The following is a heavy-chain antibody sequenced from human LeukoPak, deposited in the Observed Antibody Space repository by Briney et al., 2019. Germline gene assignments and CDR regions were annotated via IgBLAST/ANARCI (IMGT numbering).Heavy chain of an antibody. Sequence: PGGSLRLSCAASGFTFSIYAMHWVRQAPGKGLEWVAIISYDGSNKYYADSVKGRFTISRDNSKNTLYLQMNSLRAEDTAVYYCAREGIQLWFGGVGDWFDPWGQGTLVTVSS. V-gene: IGHV3-30-3*01. D-gene: IGHD5-18*01. J-gene: IGHJ5*02. CDR2: ISYDGSNK. CDR1: GFTFSIYA. CDR3: AREGIQLWFGGVGDWFDP.